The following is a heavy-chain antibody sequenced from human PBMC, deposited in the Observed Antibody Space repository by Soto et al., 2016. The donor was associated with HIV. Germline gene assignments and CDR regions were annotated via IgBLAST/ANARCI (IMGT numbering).Heavy chain of an antibody. J-gene: IGHJ4*02. CDR1: ELIDSSNY. D-gene: IGHD4-17*01. V-gene: IGHV3-66*01. CDR2: IYSGGST. Sequence: EVRLVESGGGLVQPGGSLRLSCAVSELIDSSNYMSWVRQAPGKGLEWVSLIYSGGSTYYADSVKGRFTISRDNSKNTLYLQMNSLRAEDTAVYYCARDQYGDYAPDYWGQGTLVTVSS. CDR3: ARDQYGDYAPDY.